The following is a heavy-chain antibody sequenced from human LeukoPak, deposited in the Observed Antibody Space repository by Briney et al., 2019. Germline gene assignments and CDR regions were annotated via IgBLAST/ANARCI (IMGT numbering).Heavy chain of an antibody. CDR3: ARGRVVAASFRF. D-gene: IGHD6-25*01. Sequence: PGGSLRLSCAASGFTFSSYSMNWVRQAPGKGLEWVSSISSSSSYIYYADSVKGRFTISRDNAKNSLYLQMNSLRAEDTAVYYCARGRVVAASFRFWGQGTLVTVSS. CDR1: GFTFSSYS. V-gene: IGHV3-21*01. J-gene: IGHJ4*02. CDR2: ISSSSSYI.